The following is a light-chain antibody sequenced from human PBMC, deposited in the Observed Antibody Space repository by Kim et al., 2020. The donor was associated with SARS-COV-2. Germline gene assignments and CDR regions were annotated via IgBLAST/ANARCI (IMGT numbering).Light chain of an antibody. CDR2: YDR. J-gene: IGLJ3*02. CDR1: NIGSKG. CDR3: QVWDSASDHWV. Sequence: APGKTARITCGAENIGSKGVNWYQQRPGQAPMLIIYYDRDRPSGVPEQFSGSNSGNTATLIVSRVDAGDEADYYCQVWDSASDHWVFGGGTQLTVL. V-gene: IGLV3-21*04.